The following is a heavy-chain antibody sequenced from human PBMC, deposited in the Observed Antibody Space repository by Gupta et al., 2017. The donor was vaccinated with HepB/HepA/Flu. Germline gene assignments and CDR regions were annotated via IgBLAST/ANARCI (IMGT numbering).Heavy chain of an antibody. J-gene: IGHJ4*02. Sequence: EVQLVESGGRLVQPGGALRLSCAASGFTFSSYRMSWVRQAPGKGLEWAANIKQDGSDKHYVESVKGRFTISRDNAKNSLYLQMSSLRAEDTAVYYCARGKYYFDDWGQGTLVTVSS. CDR1: GFTFSSYR. CDR2: IKQDGSDK. CDR3: ARGKYYFDD. V-gene: IGHV3-7*04.